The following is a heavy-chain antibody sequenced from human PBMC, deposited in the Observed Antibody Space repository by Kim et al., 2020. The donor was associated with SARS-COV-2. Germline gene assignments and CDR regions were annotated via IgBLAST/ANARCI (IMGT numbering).Heavy chain of an antibody. J-gene: IGHJ4*02. Sequence: SETLSLTCTVSGGSISSYYWSWIRQPPGKGLEWIGYIYYSGSTNYNPSLKSRVTISVDTSKNQFSLKLSSVTAADTAVYYCARQGAAAGRGYFDYWGQGTLVTVSS. CDR2: IYYSGST. V-gene: IGHV4-59*08. CDR3: ARQGAAAGRGYFDY. D-gene: IGHD6-13*01. CDR1: GGSISSYY.